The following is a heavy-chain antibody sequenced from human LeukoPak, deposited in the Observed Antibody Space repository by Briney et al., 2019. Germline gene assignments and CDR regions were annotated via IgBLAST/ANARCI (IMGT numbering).Heavy chain of an antibody. D-gene: IGHD4-17*01. CDR3: ARETGYGDYFFDY. Sequence: SETLSLTCTVSGGSLSDYYWSWIRQPPGKGLEWIGYIYSSGITNYNPSLRSRVTISVDTSRNHLSLNLSPVTAADTAVYYCARETGYGDYFFDYWGQGTLVTVSS. CDR1: GGSLSDYY. V-gene: IGHV4-59*01. J-gene: IGHJ4*02. CDR2: IYSSGIT.